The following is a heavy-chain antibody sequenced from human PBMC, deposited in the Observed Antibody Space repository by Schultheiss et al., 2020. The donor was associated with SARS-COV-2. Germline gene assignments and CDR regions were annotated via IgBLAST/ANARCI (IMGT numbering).Heavy chain of an antibody. CDR1: GFTFSSYS. D-gene: IGHD3-10*01. CDR3: ARDRLAEYYYGSGRGMDV. J-gene: IGHJ6*03. Sequence: GGSLRLSCAASGFTFSSYSMNWVRQAPGKGLEWVSSISSSSSYIYYADSVKGRFTISRDNSKNTLYLQMNSLRAEDTAVYYCARDRLAEYYYGSGRGMDVWGKGTTVTVSS. V-gene: IGHV3-21*01. CDR2: ISSSSSYI.